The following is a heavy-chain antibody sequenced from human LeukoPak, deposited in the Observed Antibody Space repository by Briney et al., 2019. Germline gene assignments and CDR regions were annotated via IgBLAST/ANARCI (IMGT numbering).Heavy chain of an antibody. CDR2: ISGSGGST. D-gene: IGHD2-2*01. V-gene: IGHV3-23*01. CDR3: AKDLAYCSSTSCPPNYNWFDP. Sequence: PGGSLRLSCAASGFTFSSYAMSWVRQAPGKGLEWVSAISGSGGSTYYADSVKGRFTISRDNSKNTVYLQMNSLRAEDTAVYYCAKDLAYCSSTSCPPNYNWFDPWGQGTLVTVSS. J-gene: IGHJ5*02. CDR1: GFTFSSYA.